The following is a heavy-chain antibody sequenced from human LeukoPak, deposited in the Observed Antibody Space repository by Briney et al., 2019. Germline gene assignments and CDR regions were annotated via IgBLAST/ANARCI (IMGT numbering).Heavy chain of an antibody. CDR1: GYTFTSYG. J-gene: IGHJ4*02. D-gene: IGHD3-22*01. V-gene: IGHV1-18*01. CDR2: ISAYNGNT. CDR3: ARAPWGYYDSRGEPNFDY. Sequence: VASVKVSCKASGYTFTSYGISWVRQAPGQGLEWMGWISAYNGNTNYAQKLQGRVTMTIDTSTSIAYMELRSLRSDDTAVYYCARAPWGYYDSRGEPNFDYWGQGTLVTVSS.